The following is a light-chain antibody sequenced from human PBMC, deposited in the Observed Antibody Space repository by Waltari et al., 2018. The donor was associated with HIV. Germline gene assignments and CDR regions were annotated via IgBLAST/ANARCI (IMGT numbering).Light chain of an antibody. Sequence: QSVLTQPPSMSMALGQKVTISCSGINSNIGNNYVSWYLQVPGTAPKLLIYDNKKRPAEITARFSGSKTGTSATLGITGRQTVDEADYYCGAWDSSLSAWVFGGGTTLTVL. CDR2: DNK. CDR1: NSNIGNNY. CDR3: GAWDSSLSAWV. J-gene: IGLJ3*02. V-gene: IGLV1-51*01.